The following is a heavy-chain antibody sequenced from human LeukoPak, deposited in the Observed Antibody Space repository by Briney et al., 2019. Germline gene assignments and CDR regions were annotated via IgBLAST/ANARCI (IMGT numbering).Heavy chain of an antibody. J-gene: IGHJ3*02. D-gene: IGHD6-19*01. CDR3: ARETGYSSVRDAFDI. CDR1: GYTFTGYY. CDR2: INPNSGGT. V-gene: IGHV1-2*02. Sequence: GASVKVSCKASGYTFTGYYMHWVRQAPGQGLEWMGWINPNSGGTNYAQKFQGRVTMTRDTSISTAYMELSRLRSDDTAVYYCARETGYSSVRDAFDIWGQGTMVTVSS.